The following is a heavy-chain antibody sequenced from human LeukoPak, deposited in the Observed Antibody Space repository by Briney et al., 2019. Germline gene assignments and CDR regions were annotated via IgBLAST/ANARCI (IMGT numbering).Heavy chain of an antibody. J-gene: IGHJ4*02. V-gene: IGHV4-28*03. D-gene: IGHD6-13*01. CDR2: IYHSGTT. CDR3: ARDRQQLGYYDY. CDR1: GYSITSSSW. Sequence: SETLSLTCAVSGYSITSSSWWGWIRQPPGKGLEWIGYIYHSGTTNYNPSLKSRVTISVDTSKNQFSLKLSSVTAADTAVYYCARDRQQLGYYDYWGQGTLVTVSS.